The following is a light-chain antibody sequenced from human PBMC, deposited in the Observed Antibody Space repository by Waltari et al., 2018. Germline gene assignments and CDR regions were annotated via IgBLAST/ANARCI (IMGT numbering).Light chain of an antibody. CDR3: QTWGTGIVI. CDR2: LNSDGSH. J-gene: IGLJ2*01. CDR1: SGHSTYA. Sequence: QLVLTQSPSASASLGASVKLTCTLRSGHSTYAIAWHQQLPEKGPRCLMKLNSDGSHNKGDGVPDRFSGSSSGAERYLTISSLQSEDEADYYCQTWGTGIVIFGGGTRLTVL. V-gene: IGLV4-69*01.